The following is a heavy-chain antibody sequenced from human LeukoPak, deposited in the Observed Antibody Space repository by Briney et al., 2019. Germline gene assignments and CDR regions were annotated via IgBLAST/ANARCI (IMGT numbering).Heavy chain of an antibody. J-gene: IGHJ4*02. D-gene: IGHD5-24*01. CDR2: IVSNGGST. CDR3: AKVEMATIDFDY. Sequence: PGGPLSLSCAASGFPFSSYAMHWVRQAPGKGLEYVSAIVSNGGSTYYANSVKGGFTISRDNSKNTLYLQMNSLRAEDTAVYYCAKVEMATIDFDYWGQGSLVTVSS. CDR1: GFPFSSYA. V-gene: IGHV3-64*01.